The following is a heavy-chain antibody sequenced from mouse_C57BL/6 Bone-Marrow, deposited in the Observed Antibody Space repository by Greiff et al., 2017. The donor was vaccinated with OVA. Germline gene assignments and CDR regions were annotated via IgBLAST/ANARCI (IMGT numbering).Heavy chain of an antibody. J-gene: IGHJ4*01. CDR3: ASLTGTEAMDY. V-gene: IGHV5-15*01. CDR2: ISNLAYSI. CDR1: GFTFSDYG. D-gene: IGHD4-1*01. Sequence: EVKLMESGGGLVQPGGSLKLSCAASGFTFSDYGMAWVRQAPRKGPEWVAFISNLAYSIYYADTVTGRFTISRENAKNTLYLEMSSLRSEDTAMYYSASLTGTEAMDYWGQGTSVTVSS.